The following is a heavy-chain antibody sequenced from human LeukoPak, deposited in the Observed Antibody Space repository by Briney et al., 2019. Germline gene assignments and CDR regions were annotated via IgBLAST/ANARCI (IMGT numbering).Heavy chain of an antibody. V-gene: IGHV3-7*01. D-gene: IGHD3-22*01. J-gene: IGHJ4*02. CDR3: ARDLYRIVVVPHYFDY. CDR2: IKQDGSEK. Sequence: GGSLRLSCAASGFTFDDYAMHWVRQAPGKGLEWVANIKQDGSEKYYVDSVKGQFTISRDNAKDSLYLQMDSLRAEDTAVYYCARDLYRIVVVPHYFDYWGQGTLVTVSS. CDR1: GFTFDDYA.